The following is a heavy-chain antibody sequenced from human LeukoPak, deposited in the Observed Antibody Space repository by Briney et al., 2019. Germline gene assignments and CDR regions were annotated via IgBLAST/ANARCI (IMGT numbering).Heavy chain of an antibody. V-gene: IGHV3-30*02. J-gene: IGHJ4*02. CDR1: GFTFSRYT. Sequence: GGSLRLSCAASGFTFSRYTMNWVRQAPGKGLEWVAFIRYDGSNKYYADSVKGRFTISRDNSKNTLYLQMNSLRAEDTAVYYCAKVRFGELFVFDYWGQGTLVTVSS. CDR2: IRYDGSNK. CDR3: AKVRFGELFVFDY. D-gene: IGHD3-10*01.